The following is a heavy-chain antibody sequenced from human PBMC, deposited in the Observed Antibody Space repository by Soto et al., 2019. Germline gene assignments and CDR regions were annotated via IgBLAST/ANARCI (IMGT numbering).Heavy chain of an antibody. CDR3: AKHRGDGNYVFDY. V-gene: IGHV4-61*01. CDR1: GDPVSSGSYY. CDR2: VNCGGST. J-gene: IGHJ4*02. Sequence: SETLSLTCTVSGDPVSSGSYYWSWIRLPPGKGLEWIGYVNCGGSTNYNPSLESPVTISLDTSKNQFSLKVKSVTAADTAAYYCAKHRGDGNYVFDYWGQGILVTVSS. D-gene: IGHD1-7*01.